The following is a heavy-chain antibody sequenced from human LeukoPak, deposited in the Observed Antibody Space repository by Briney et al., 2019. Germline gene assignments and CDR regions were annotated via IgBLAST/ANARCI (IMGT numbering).Heavy chain of an antibody. D-gene: IGHD3-22*01. J-gene: IGHJ4*02. Sequence: SETLSLTCTVSGGSISSYYWSWIRQPQGKGLEWIGYIYSSGSTNYNPSLKSRVTISVDTSKNQFSLKLNSVTAADTAVYYCARHAYYYDSSGYLPYYFDYWGQGTLVTVSS. V-gene: IGHV4-59*08. CDR2: IYSSGST. CDR3: ARHAYYYDSSGYLPYYFDY. CDR1: GGSISSYY.